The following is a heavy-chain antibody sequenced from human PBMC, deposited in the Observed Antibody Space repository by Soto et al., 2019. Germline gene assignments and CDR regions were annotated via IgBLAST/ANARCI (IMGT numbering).Heavy chain of an antibody. V-gene: IGHV3-23*01. Sequence: GSLRLSCAASGFTFSTYGMTWVRQAPGKGLEWVSGTSASGGSIYYADSVKGRFTISRDNSMNTLYLQMNTLRAEDTAIYYCAKVSSSWYAGFFDLWGQGTLVTVSS. CDR3: AKVSSSWYAGFFDL. CDR2: TSASGGSI. D-gene: IGHD6-13*01. CDR1: GFTFSTYG. J-gene: IGHJ4*02.